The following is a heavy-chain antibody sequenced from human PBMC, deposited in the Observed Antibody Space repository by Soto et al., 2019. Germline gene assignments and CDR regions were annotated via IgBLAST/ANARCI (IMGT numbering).Heavy chain of an antibody. V-gene: IGHV4-38-2*01. CDR2: IYHSGST. D-gene: IGHD2-2*01. CDR3: AVGYCSSASCSREYFQH. CDR1: GYSISSGYY. Sequence: PSETLSLTCAVSGYSISSGYYWGWIRQPPGKGLEWIGTIYHSGSTFHNPSLKSRVTISVDMSKNQFSLKLSSVTAADTAVYYCAVGYCSSASCSREYFQHWGQGTLVTVSS. J-gene: IGHJ1*01.